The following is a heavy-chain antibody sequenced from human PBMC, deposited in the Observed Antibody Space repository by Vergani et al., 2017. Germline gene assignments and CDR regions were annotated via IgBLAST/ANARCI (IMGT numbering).Heavy chain of an antibody. Sequence: QVHLVESGGGVVQPGRSLRLSCVVSGVTSSYYGMHWVRQAPGKGLEWVAGISYDGTKKYYADSVKGRFTISRDNSKSTLYLQMNSLRTEDTAVYYCATKSCGTPGCQIGYFREWGQGTLVTVSS. J-gene: IGHJ1*01. CDR3: ATKSCGTPGCQIGYFRE. V-gene: IGHV3-30*03. D-gene: IGHD1-1*01. CDR2: ISYDGTKK. CDR1: GVTSSYYG.